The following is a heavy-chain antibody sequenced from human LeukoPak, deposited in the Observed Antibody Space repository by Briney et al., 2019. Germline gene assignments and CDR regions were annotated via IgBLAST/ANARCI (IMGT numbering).Heavy chain of an antibody. V-gene: IGHV3-7*03. CDR2: INHNGNVN. Sequence: GGSLRLSWAASGFTFSSYWMNWARQAPGKGLEWVASINHNGNVNYYVDSVKGRFTISRDNAKNSLYLQMSNLRAEDTAVYFCARGGGLDVWGQGATVTISS. D-gene: IGHD3-16*01. CDR1: GFTFSSYW. J-gene: IGHJ6*02. CDR3: ARGGGLDV.